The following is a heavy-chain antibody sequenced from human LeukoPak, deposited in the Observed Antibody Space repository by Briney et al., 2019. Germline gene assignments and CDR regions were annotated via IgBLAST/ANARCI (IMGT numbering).Heavy chain of an antibody. V-gene: IGHV4-34*01. CDR3: ARGPIAAAGSYFDY. J-gene: IGHJ4*02. CDR2: INHSGST. CDR1: GGSFSGYY. D-gene: IGHD6-13*01. Sequence: SETLSLTCAVYGGSFSGYYWSWIRQPPGKGLEWIGEINHSGSTYYNPSLKSRVTISVDTSKNQLSLKLSSVTAADTAVYYCARGPIAAAGSYFDYWGQGTLVTVSS.